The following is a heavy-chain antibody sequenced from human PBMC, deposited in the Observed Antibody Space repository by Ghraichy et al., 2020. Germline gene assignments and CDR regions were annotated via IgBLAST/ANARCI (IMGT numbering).Heavy chain of an antibody. CDR3: ARDNGLLWFGEFSSRAFDI. D-gene: IGHD3-10*01. CDR1: GGTFSSYA. V-gene: IGHV1-69*10. J-gene: IGHJ3*02. Sequence: SVKVSCKASGGTFSSYAISWVRQAPGQGLEWMGGIIPILGIANYAQKFQGRVTITADKSTSTAYMELSSLRSEDTAVYYCARDNGLLWFGEFSSRAFDIWGQGTMVTVSS. CDR2: IIPILGIA.